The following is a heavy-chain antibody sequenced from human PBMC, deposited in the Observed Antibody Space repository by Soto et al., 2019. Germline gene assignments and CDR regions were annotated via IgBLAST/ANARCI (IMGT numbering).Heavy chain of an antibody. CDR1: GFTFSSYA. D-gene: IGHD3-10*01. V-gene: IGHV3-30-3*01. CDR3: ARDTVILWFGGMDA. J-gene: IGHJ6*02. Sequence: GGSLRLSCAASGFTFSSYAMHWVRQAPGKGLEWVAVISYDGSNKYYADSVKGRFTISRDNSKNTLYLQMNSLRAEDTAVYYCARDTVILWFGGMDAWGQGTTVTVSS. CDR2: ISYDGSNK.